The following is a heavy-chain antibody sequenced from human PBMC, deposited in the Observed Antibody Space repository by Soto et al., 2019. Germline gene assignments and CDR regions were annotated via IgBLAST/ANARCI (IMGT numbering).Heavy chain of an antibody. CDR3: AREWGHYGFDY. J-gene: IGHJ4*02. Sequence: QVQLVESGGGVVQPGRSLRLSCAASGFTFSSYGMHWVRQAPGKGLEWVAGIWYDGSNKYYADSVKGRFNISRDNSKNTLYLQMTSLRAEDRAVYYFAREWGHYGFDYWGQGTLVTVA. V-gene: IGHV3-33*01. CDR2: IWYDGSNK. CDR1: GFTFSSYG. D-gene: IGHD3-10*01.